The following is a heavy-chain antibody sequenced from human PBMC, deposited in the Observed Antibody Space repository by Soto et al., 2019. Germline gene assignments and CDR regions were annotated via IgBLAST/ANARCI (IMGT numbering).Heavy chain of an antibody. D-gene: IGHD6-19*01. CDR1: GYTFTGYY. Sequence: ASVKVSCKASGYTFTGYYMHWVLQAPGQGLEWMGWINPNSGGTNYAQKFQGWVTMTRDTSISTAYMELSRLRSDDTAVYYCARGLAVAGTRAYDYWGQGTLVTVSS. CDR3: ARGLAVAGTRAYDY. V-gene: IGHV1-2*04. J-gene: IGHJ4*02. CDR2: INPNSGGT.